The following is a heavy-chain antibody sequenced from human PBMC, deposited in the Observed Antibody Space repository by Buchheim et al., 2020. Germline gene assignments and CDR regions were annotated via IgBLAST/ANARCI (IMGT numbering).Heavy chain of an antibody. CDR2: IYYSGST. CDR3: ARLVLNGYNYFRHIDL. Sequence: QVQLQESGPGLVKPSQTLSLTCTVSGGSISSGGYYWSWIRQHPGKGLEWIGYIYYSGSTYYNPSLKSRVTISVDTSKNQFSLKLSAVTAADTAVYFCARLVLNGYNYFRHIDLWGRGTL. CDR1: GGSISSGGYY. D-gene: IGHD5-24*01. J-gene: IGHJ2*01. V-gene: IGHV4-31*03.